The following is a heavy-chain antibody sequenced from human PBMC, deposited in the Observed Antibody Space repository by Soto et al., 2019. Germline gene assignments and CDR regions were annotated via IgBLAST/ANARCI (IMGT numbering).Heavy chain of an antibody. Sequence: PGGSLRPSCAASGFTFSSYSMNRVRQAPGKGLEWVSSISSSSSYIYYADSVKGRFTISRDNAKNSLYLQMNSLRAEDTAVYYCARDRYDYYDSSGYRADAFDIWGQGTMVTVSS. J-gene: IGHJ3*02. CDR3: ARDRYDYYDSSGYRADAFDI. CDR1: GFTFSSYS. D-gene: IGHD3-22*01. CDR2: ISSSSSYI. V-gene: IGHV3-21*01.